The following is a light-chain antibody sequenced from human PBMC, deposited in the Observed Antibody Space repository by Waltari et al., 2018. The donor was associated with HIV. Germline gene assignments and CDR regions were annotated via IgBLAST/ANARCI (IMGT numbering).Light chain of an antibody. Sequence: EIALTQSPGTLSLSPGERATLSCRASQPISSTYLAWYPQKPGQAPRLLIYGASSRATGIPDRFSGSGSGTDFTLTISSLEPEDCAVYYCQQYIGSPRTFGQGTKVELK. V-gene: IGKV3-20*01. CDR3: QQYIGSPRT. CDR2: GAS. J-gene: IGKJ1*01. CDR1: QPISSTY.